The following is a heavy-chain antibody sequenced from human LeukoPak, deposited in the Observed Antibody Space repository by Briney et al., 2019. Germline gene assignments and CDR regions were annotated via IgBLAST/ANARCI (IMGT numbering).Heavy chain of an antibody. CDR1: GYSFTSYW. J-gene: IGHJ4*02. Sequence: GESLKISCKGSGYSFTSYWIGWVRQMPGKGLGRVGIIYPVDSDTSYNPSFHSQATISADKSISTAYLQGSSLKASDTAMYYCARLVVVAALIDYWGQGTLVTVSS. CDR2: IYPVDSDT. D-gene: IGHD2-15*01. CDR3: ARLVVVAALIDY. V-gene: IGHV5-51*01.